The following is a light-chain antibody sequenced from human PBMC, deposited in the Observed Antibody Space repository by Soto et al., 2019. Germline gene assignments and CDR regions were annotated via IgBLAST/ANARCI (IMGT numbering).Light chain of an antibody. CDR1: QSVSSSY. CDR3: QQYGSSLYT. Sequence: EIVLTQSPGTLSLSPGERATLSCRASQSVSSSYLAWYQQKPVQAPRLRIYGASSRATGIPDRFSGSGSVTDFTLTISRLEPEDFAVYYCQQYGSSLYTFGQGTKLEIK. CDR2: GAS. V-gene: IGKV3-20*01. J-gene: IGKJ2*01.